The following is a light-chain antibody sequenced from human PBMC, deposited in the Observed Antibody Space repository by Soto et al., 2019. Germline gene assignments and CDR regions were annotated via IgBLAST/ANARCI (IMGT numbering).Light chain of an antibody. Sequence: QSALTQPASVSGSPGQSITISCTGTSSDIGSYNVVSWYQQHPGTAPKLMIYEVDKRPSGVSHRFSGSKSGNTASLTISGLQSEDEADYYCCSYARSTTFVFGTGTKVTVL. CDR3: CSYARSTTFV. J-gene: IGLJ1*01. CDR1: SSDIGSYNV. V-gene: IGLV2-23*02. CDR2: EVD.